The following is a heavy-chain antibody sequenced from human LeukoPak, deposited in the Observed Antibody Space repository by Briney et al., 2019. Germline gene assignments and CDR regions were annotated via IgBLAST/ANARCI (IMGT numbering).Heavy chain of an antibody. V-gene: IGHV1-69*13. D-gene: IGHD2-21*02. CDR1: GGAVSSYA. CDR2: IIPIFGTA. Sequence: SVKVSCKASGGAVSSYAISWVRQAPGQGLEWMGGIIPIFGTANYAQKFQGRVTITADESTSTAYMELGSLRSEDTAEYYCARDPHCGGDCYNDYWGQGTLVTVSS. J-gene: IGHJ4*02. CDR3: ARDPHCGGDCYNDY.